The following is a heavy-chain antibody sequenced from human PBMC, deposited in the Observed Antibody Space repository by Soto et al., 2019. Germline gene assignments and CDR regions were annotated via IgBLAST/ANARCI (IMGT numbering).Heavy chain of an antibody. CDR2: ISGGGGSTI. J-gene: IGHJ4*02. V-gene: IGHV3-11*01. CDR3: ARQRGYYDSSGLDY. CDR1: TVSFSDYY. D-gene: IGHD3-22*01. Sequence: GGSLRLSCAASTVSFSDYYMTWIRQAPGKGLERLSYISGGGGSTIQYADSVKGRFTISRDNAKKSLYLQMNSLRAEDTAVYYCARQRGYYDSSGLDYWGQGTLVTVSS.